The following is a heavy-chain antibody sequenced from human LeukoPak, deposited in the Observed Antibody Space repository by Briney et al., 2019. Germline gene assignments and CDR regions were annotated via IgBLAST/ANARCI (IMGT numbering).Heavy chain of an antibody. V-gene: IGHV4-4*07. J-gene: IGHJ6*03. CDR2: IYTSGST. CDR1: GGSISSYY. Sequence: SETLSLTCTVSGGSISSYYWSWIRQPAGKGLEWIGRIYTSGSTNYNPSLKSRVTMSVDTSKNQFSLKLSPVTAADTAVYYCARGNIAVAGPEYYYMDVWGKGTTVTISS. CDR3: ARGNIAVAGPEYYYMDV. D-gene: IGHD6-19*01.